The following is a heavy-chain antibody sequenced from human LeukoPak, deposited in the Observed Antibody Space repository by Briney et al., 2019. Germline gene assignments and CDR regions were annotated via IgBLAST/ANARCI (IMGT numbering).Heavy chain of an antibody. CDR3: AYLNYAYYFDY. Sequence: SETLSLTCTVSGGSISSYYWSWIRQPPGKGLEWIGYIYYSGSTNYNPSLKSRVTISVDTSKNQFSLKLSSVTAADTAVYYCAYLNYAYYFDYWGQGTLVTVSS. D-gene: IGHD4-11*01. J-gene: IGHJ4*02. V-gene: IGHV4-59*01. CDR1: GGSISSYY. CDR2: IYYSGST.